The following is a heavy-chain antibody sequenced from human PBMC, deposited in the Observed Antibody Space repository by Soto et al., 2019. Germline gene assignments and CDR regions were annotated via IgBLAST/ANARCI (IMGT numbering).Heavy chain of an antibody. CDR2: IDPSDSYT. J-gene: IGHJ4*01. D-gene: IGHD6-25*01. Sequence: GESLKISCKGSGYSFSSYWISWVRQMPGKGLEWVGRIDPSDSYTKDSLSLQGHVTISADKSISTAYLQWRSLRASDTAVYYCARHENTAKAPAHLDYWGQGTLVTVSS. CDR1: GYSFSSYW. V-gene: IGHV5-10-1*01. CDR3: ARHENTAKAPAHLDY.